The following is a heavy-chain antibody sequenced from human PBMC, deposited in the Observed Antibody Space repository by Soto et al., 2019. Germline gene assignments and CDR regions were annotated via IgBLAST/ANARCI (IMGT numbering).Heavy chain of an antibody. CDR3: ARRGSGSDYDY. D-gene: IGHD1-26*01. Sequence: EVQLLESGGGLVQPGGSLRLSCAASGFTFSSYAMRWVRQAPVKGLEWVSAISGSGDSTYYADSVKGRFTISRDNSKNTLYLQMNSLRAEDTAVYYCARRGSGSDYDYWGQGTVVTVSS. CDR2: ISGSGDST. V-gene: IGHV3-23*01. CDR1: GFTFSSYA. J-gene: IGHJ4*02.